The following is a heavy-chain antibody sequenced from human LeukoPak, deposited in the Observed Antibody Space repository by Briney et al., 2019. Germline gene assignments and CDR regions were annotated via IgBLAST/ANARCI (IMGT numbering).Heavy chain of an antibody. D-gene: IGHD3-22*01. CDR2: ISGSGGST. CDR1: GFTFSSYG. CDR3: AREAYYYDSSGYQESYYYYMDV. J-gene: IGHJ6*03. V-gene: IGHV3-23*01. Sequence: GGSLRLSCAASGFTFSSYGMSWVRQAPGKGLEWVSAISGSGGSTYYADSVKGRFTISRGNSKNTLYLQMNSLRAEDTAVYYCAREAYYYDSSGYQESYYYYMDVWGKGTTVTVSS.